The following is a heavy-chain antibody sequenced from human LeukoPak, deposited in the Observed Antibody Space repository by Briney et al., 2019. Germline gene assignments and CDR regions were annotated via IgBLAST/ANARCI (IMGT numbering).Heavy chain of an antibody. CDR2: IIPIFGTA. J-gene: IGHJ5*02. V-gene: IGHV1-69*13. Sequence: ASVKVSCKASGGTFSSYAISWVRQAPGQGLEWMGGIIPIFGTANYAQKFQGRVTITADESTRTAYMELSSLRSEDTAVYYCARDTRHRYCSSTSCYRGWLDPWGQGTPVTVSS. CDR3: ARDTRHRYCSSTSCYRGWLDP. D-gene: IGHD2-2*01. CDR1: GGTFSSYA.